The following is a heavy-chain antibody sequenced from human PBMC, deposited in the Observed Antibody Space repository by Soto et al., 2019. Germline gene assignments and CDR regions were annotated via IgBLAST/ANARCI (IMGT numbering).Heavy chain of an antibody. Sequence: QVQLVQSGAEVKKPGSSVKVSCKASGGTFSSYAISWVRQAPGQGLEWMGGIIPIFGTANYAQKFQGRVTITADKSTSTAYMALSSLRSEDTAVYYCSRSGSYPGGWVYWGQGTLVTVSS. J-gene: IGHJ4*02. CDR2: IIPIFGTA. CDR1: GGTFSSYA. D-gene: IGHD1-26*01. V-gene: IGHV1-69*06. CDR3: SRSGSYPGGWVY.